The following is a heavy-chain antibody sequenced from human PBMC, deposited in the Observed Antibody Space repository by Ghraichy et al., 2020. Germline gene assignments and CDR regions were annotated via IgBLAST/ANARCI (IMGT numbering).Heavy chain of an antibody. Sequence: LSLTCAASGFTFSSYAMHWVRQAPGKGLEWVAVISYDGSNKYYADSVKGRFTISRDNSKNTLYLQMNSLRAEDTAVYYCARDHSSGWYGNYAFDIWGQGTMVTVSS. D-gene: IGHD6-19*01. CDR1: GFTFSSYA. CDR3: ARDHSSGWYGNYAFDI. J-gene: IGHJ3*02. CDR2: ISYDGSNK. V-gene: IGHV3-30-3*01.